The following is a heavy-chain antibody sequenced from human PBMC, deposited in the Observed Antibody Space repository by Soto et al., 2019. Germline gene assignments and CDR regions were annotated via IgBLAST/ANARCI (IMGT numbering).Heavy chain of an antibody. Sequence: SQTLSLTCAISGDSVSSNNAAWNWIRQSPSRGLEWLGRTYYRSKWYNDYAVSVKSRITINPDTSKNQFSLQLNSVTPEDTAVYYCAREGMYYCIFCSYYAYNWFDPWGQGTPVTVSS. CDR2: TYYRSKWYN. D-gene: IGHD3-10*01. V-gene: IGHV6-1*01. J-gene: IGHJ5*02. CDR1: GDSVSSNNAA. CDR3: AREGMYYCIFCSYYAYNWFDP.